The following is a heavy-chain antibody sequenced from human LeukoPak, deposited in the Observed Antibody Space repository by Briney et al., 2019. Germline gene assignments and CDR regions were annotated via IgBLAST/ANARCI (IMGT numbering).Heavy chain of an antibody. CDR2: IYSGGST. CDR1: GFTVSSNY. Sequence: GGSLRLSCAASGFTVSSNYMSWVRQAPGKELEWVSVIYSGGSTYYADSVKGRFTISRDNSKNTLYLQMNSLRAEDTAVYYCASSTSLYNWNDYDYWGQGTLVTVSS. V-gene: IGHV3-66*01. J-gene: IGHJ4*02. CDR3: ASSTSLYNWNDYDY. D-gene: IGHD1-20*01.